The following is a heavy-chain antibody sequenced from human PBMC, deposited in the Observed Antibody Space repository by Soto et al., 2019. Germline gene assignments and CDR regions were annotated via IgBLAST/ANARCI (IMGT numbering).Heavy chain of an antibody. D-gene: IGHD2-2*01. CDR1: GYTFSSYA. CDR2: IIPIFGTA. Sequence: ASLKVYCKSAGYTFSSYAISCVRHTNGEGVGWIGGIIPIFGTANYAQKFQGRVTITADESTSTAYMELSSLRSEDTAVYYCARSRGIVLVPAAMLDAFDIWGQGTMVTV. CDR3: ARSRGIVLVPAAMLDAFDI. J-gene: IGHJ3*02. V-gene: IGHV1-69*13.